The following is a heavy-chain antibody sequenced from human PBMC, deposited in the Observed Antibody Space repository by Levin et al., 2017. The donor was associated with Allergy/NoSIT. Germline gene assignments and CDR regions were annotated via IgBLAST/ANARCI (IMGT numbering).Heavy chain of an antibody. CDR2: ITSTSGHI. D-gene: IGHD3-10*01. CDR1: GFTFSGYS. CDR3: ARDLNFYISGRGNDY. J-gene: IGHJ4*02. Sequence: GGSLRLSCAASGFTFSGYSMTWVRQAPGKGLEWVSSITSTSGHIHYADSVKGRFTISRDNAENSLYLQMNSLRAEDTAVYYCARDLNFYISGRGNDYWGQGSLVTVSS. V-gene: IGHV3-21*01.